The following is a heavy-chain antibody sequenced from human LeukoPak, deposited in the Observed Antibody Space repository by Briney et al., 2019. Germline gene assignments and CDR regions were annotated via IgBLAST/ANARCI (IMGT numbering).Heavy chain of an antibody. CDR1: GFTFSSYS. Sequence: GGSLRLSCAASGFTFSSYSMNWVRQAPGKGLEWVSYISSSSSTIYYADSVKGRFTISRDNAKNSLYLQMNSLRAEDTAVYYCARDQRITIFGVAVGDAFDIWGQGTMVTVSS. CDR3: ARDQRITIFGVAVGDAFDI. V-gene: IGHV3-48*01. CDR2: ISSSSSTI. D-gene: IGHD3-3*01. J-gene: IGHJ3*02.